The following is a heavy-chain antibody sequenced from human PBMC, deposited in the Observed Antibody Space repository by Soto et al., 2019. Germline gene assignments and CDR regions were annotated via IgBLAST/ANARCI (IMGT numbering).Heavy chain of an antibody. CDR3: ASLSGSGYYYYYGMDV. Sequence: SETLSLTCAVYGGSFSGYYWSWIRQPPGKGLEWIGEINHSGSTNYNPSLKSRVTISVDTSKNQFSLKLSSVTAADTAVYYCASLSGSGYYYYYGMDVWGQGTTVTVSS. D-gene: IGHD3-3*01. CDR2: INHSGST. CDR1: GGSFSGYY. V-gene: IGHV4-34*01. J-gene: IGHJ6*02.